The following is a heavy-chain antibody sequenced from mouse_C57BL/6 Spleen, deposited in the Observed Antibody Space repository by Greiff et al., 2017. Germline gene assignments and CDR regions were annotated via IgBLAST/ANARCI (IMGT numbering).Heavy chain of an antibody. CDR3: ASEGYSNSYAMDY. V-gene: IGHV1-52*01. CDR1: GYTFTSYW. CDR2: IDPSDSET. D-gene: IGHD2-5*01. Sequence: VQLQQPGAELVRPGSSVKLSCKAAGYTFTSYWMHWVKQRPIQGLEWIGNIDPSDSETHYNQKFKDKATLTVDKSSSTAYMQLSSLTSEDSAVYYCASEGYSNSYAMDYWGQGTSVTVSS. J-gene: IGHJ4*01.